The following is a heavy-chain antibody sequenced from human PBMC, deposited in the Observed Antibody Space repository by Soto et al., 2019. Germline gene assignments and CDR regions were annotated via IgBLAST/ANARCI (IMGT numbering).Heavy chain of an antibody. D-gene: IGHD3-22*01. CDR1: GGTFSSYA. J-gene: IGHJ3*02. CDR3: ARAQDYDSSGYYYVYAFDI. CDR2: ITPIFGTA. V-gene: IGHV1-69*13. Sequence: SVKVSCKASGGTFSSYAISWVRQAPGQGLDWMGGITPIFGTANYAQKFQGRVTITADESTSTAYMELSSLRSEDTAVYYCARAQDYDSSGYYYVYAFDIWGQGTMVTVSS.